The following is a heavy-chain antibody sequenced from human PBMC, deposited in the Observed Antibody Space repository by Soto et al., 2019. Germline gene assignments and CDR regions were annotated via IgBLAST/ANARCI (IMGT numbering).Heavy chain of an antibody. V-gene: IGHV3-7*04. CDR3: VRARVDY. Sequence: EVQLAESGGGLVQPGGSLRLSCATSGFTFRNYWMTWVRQAPGKGLEWVATIKEDGSEKYYADSLKGRFTISRDNAMNSLYLQVNSLRAEDTAVYYCVRARVDYWGQGTLVTVSS. CDR1: GFTFRNYW. D-gene: IGHD6-13*01. J-gene: IGHJ4*02. CDR2: IKEDGSEK.